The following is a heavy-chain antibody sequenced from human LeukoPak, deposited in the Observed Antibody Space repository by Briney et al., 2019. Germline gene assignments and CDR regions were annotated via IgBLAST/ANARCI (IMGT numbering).Heavy chain of an antibody. Sequence: SETLSLTCTVSGGSISSSSYYWGWIRQPPGKGLEWIGSIYYSGSTYYNPSLKSRVTISVDTSKNQFSLKLSSVTAADTAVYYCARERDGGDYWGQGTLGTVSS. J-gene: IGHJ4*02. CDR2: IYYSGST. CDR1: GGSISSSSYY. V-gene: IGHV4-39*07. CDR3: ARERDGGDY.